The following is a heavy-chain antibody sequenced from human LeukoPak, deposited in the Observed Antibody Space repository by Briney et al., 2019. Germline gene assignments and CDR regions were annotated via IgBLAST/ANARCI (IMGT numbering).Heavy chain of an antibody. CDR1: GYTFTGYY. Sequence: ASVKVSCKASGYTFTGYYMHWVRQAPGQVLEWMGRFDPNNGGTSYAQKFQGRVTITKDTSVSTDYMELSSLRSDDTAVYYCAGGGGSYGGVWGQGTMVAVSS. J-gene: IGHJ3*01. V-gene: IGHV1-2*06. CDR3: AGGGGSYGGV. CDR2: FDPNNGGT. D-gene: IGHD1-26*01.